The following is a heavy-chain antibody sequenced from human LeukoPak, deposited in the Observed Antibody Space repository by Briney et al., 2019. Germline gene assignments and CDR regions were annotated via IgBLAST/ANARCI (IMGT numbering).Heavy chain of an antibody. Sequence: GGSLRLSCAASGFTFSSYAMSWVRQAPGKGLEWVSAISGSGGSTYYADSVKGRFTISRDNSKNTLYLQMNSLRAEDTAVYYCAKSGDPQYCGGDCYSNSGYYYGMDVWGQGTTVTVSS. CDR2: ISGSGGST. J-gene: IGHJ6*02. CDR3: AKSGDPQYCGGDCYSNSGYYYGMDV. D-gene: IGHD2-21*02. V-gene: IGHV3-23*01. CDR1: GFTFSSYA.